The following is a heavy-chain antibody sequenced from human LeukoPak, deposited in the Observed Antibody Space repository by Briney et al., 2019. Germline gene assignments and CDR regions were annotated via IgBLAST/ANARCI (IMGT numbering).Heavy chain of an antibody. CDR1: GFTFRSYW. Sequence: GGSLRLSCAASGFTFRSYWMNWVRQAPGKGLEWVANIKKDGSEKYYVDSVKGRFTISRDNAKNSLYLQMNSLRAEDTAVYYCAREGGYSAYDFYFDYWGQGTLVTVSS. D-gene: IGHD5-12*01. CDR2: IKKDGSEK. V-gene: IGHV3-7*01. CDR3: AREGGYSAYDFYFDY. J-gene: IGHJ4*02.